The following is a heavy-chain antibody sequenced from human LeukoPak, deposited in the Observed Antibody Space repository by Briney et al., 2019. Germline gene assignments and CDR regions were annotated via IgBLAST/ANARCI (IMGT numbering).Heavy chain of an antibody. V-gene: IGHV1-69*05. CDR2: SIPIFGTA. J-gene: IGHJ4*02. CDR3: ARDRVFEYCSSTSCYGLDY. Sequence: SVKVSCKASGGTFSSYAISWVRQAPGQGLEWMGRSIPIFGTANYAQKFQGRVTITTDESTSTAYMELSSLRSEDTAVYYCARDRVFEYCSSTSCYGLDYWGQGTLVTVSS. CDR1: GGTFSSYA. D-gene: IGHD2-2*01.